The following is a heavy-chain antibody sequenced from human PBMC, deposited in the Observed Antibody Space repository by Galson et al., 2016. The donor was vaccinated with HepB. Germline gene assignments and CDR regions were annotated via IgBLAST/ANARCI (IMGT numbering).Heavy chain of an antibody. V-gene: IGHV3-9*01. CDR2: ISWNSGSR. CDR1: GFTLDNYA. D-gene: IGHD2-21*01. CDR3: AKGNGDYGIRRGMDV. Sequence: SLRLSCAASGFTLDNYAMHWVRQAPGKGLEWVSGISWNSGSRDYADSVKGRFTISRDIFKNILFLQMDSLRPEDTAVYYCAKGNGDYGIRRGMDVWGQGTTVTVSS. J-gene: IGHJ6*02.